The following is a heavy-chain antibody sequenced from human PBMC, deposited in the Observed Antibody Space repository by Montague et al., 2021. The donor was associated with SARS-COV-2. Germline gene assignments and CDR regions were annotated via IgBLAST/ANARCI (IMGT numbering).Heavy chain of an antibody. V-gene: IGHV4-34*01. J-gene: IGHJ6*02. D-gene: IGHD4-17*01. Sequence: SETLSLTCAVYGGSFSGYYWSWIRRPPGKGLEWIGEINHSGSTNYNPSLKSRVTISADTSKNQFSLKLSSVTAADTAVYYCARGRTVTTFYYYYYYGMDVWGQGTTVTVSS. CDR1: GGSFSGYY. CDR3: ARGRTVTTFYYYYYYGMDV. CDR2: INHSGST.